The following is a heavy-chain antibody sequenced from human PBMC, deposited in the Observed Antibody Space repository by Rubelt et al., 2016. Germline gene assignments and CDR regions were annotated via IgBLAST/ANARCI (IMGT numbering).Heavy chain of an antibody. V-gene: IGHV1-46*01. CDR1: GGTFSSYA. CDR2: INPRGGST. CDR3: ARGRTDYYYGMDV. Sequence: QVQLVQSGAEVKKPGSSVKVSCKASGGTFSSYAINWVRQAPGQGLEWMGIINPRGGSTSYAQKFQGRVTMTRDTSTSTVYMELSSLRSEDTAVYYCARGRTDYYYGMDVWGQGTTVTVSS. J-gene: IGHJ6*02.